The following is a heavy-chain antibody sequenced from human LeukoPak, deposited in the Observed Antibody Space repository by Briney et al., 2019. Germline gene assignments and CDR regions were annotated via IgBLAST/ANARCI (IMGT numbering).Heavy chain of an antibody. CDR2: IKQDGSEK. V-gene: IGHV3-7*03. J-gene: IGHJ5*02. CDR1: GFTFSAYW. Sequence: PGGSLRLSCTASGFTFSAYWMTWVRQAPGRGLEWVANIKQDGSEKYYVDSVKGRFIFSRDNAKNSVDLQMNSLRADDTAVYYCAKHYASGPRGFDPWGQGTLVTVSS. D-gene: IGHD3-16*01. CDR3: AKHYASGPRGFDP.